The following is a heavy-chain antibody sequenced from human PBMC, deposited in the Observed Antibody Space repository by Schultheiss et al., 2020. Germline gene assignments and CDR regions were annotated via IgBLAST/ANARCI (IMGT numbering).Heavy chain of an antibody. J-gene: IGHJ6*01. V-gene: IGHV4-31*03. D-gene: IGHD4-17*01. CDR1: GGSISSGGYY. CDR3: ARAPPDYGPEYYYYGMDV. Sequence: SETLSLTCTVSGGSISSGGYYWSWIRQHPGKGLEWIGYIYYSGSTYYNPSLKSRVTISVDTSKNQFSLKLSSVTAADTAVYYCARAPPDYGPEYYYYGMDVWGQGTTVTVSS. CDR2: IYYSGST.